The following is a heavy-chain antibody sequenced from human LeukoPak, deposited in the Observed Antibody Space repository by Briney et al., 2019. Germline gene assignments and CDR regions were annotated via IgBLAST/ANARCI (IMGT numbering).Heavy chain of an antibody. J-gene: IGHJ5*02. CDR3: ARESECYYGSGSYECRWFDP. CDR1: GGSISTSYY. D-gene: IGHD3-10*01. CDR2: IYYSGST. Sequence: SETLSLSCTVSGGSISTSYYWGWIRQPPGKGLEWIGSIYYSGSTYYNPSLKSRVTISLNTSKNQFSLKLSSVTAADTAVYYCARESECYYGSGSYECRWFDPWGLGTLVTVSS. V-gene: IGHV4-39*07.